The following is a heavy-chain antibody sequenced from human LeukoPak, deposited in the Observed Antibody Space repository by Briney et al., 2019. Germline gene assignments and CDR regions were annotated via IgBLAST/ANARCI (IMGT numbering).Heavy chain of an antibody. Sequence: SVKVSCKASGGTFSSYAISWVRQAPGQGLEWMGGIIPIFGTANYAQKFQGRVTITADESTSTAYMELSSLRSEDTAVYYCARVTDGGNYYDSSGYPGDAFDIWGQGTMVTVSS. CDR2: IIPIFGTA. CDR1: GGTFSSYA. V-gene: IGHV1-69*13. J-gene: IGHJ3*02. D-gene: IGHD3-22*01. CDR3: ARVTDGGNYYDSSGYPGDAFDI.